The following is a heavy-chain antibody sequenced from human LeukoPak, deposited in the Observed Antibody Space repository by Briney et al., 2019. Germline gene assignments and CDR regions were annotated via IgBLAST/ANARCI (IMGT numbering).Heavy chain of an antibody. CDR2: IYYSGST. V-gene: IGHV4-34*01. CDR1: GGSFSGYY. D-gene: IGHD3-3*01. J-gene: IGHJ4*02. Sequence: PSETLSLTCAVYGGSFSGYYWSWIRQPPGKGLEWIGSIYYSGSTYYNPSLKSRVTISVDTSKNQFSLKLSSVTAADTAVYYCARDGFPRAFGVVNAFDYWGQGTLVTVSS. CDR3: ARDGFPRAFGVVNAFDY.